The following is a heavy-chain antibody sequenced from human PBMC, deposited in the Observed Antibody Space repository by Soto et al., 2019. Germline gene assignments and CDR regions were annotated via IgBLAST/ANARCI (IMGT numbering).Heavy chain of an antibody. J-gene: IGHJ4*02. CDR2: ISYDGSNK. CDR1: GFTFSSYG. Sequence: GGSLRLSCAASGFTFSSYGMHWVRQAPGKGLEWVAVISYDGSNKYYADSVKGRFTISRDNSKNTLYLQMNSLRAEDTAVYYCAKESTMIVVVRMYSGYFDYWGQGTLVTVSS. CDR3: AKESTMIVVVRMYSGYFDY. V-gene: IGHV3-30*18. D-gene: IGHD3-22*01.